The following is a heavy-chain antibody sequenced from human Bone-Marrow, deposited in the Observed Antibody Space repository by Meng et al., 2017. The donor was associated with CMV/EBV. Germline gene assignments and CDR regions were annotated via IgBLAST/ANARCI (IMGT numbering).Heavy chain of an antibody. Sequence: GGSLRLSCAASGFTFSSYGMHWVRQAPGKGLEWVAFIRYDGSNKYYADSVKGRFTISRDNSKNTLYLQMNSLRAEDTAVYYCAKAYSSSYPYYYYGMDVWGQGTTVTVPS. D-gene: IGHD6-6*01. CDR2: IRYDGSNK. V-gene: IGHV3-30*02. CDR3: AKAYSSSYPYYYYGMDV. CDR1: GFTFSSYG. J-gene: IGHJ6*02.